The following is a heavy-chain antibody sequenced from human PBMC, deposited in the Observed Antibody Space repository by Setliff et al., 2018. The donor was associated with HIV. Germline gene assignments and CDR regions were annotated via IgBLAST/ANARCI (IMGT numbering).Heavy chain of an antibody. J-gene: IGHJ6*03. Sequence: SETLSLTCTVSGTSINSHYWSWIRQTPGKGLQWIGLIYYTGIPTYNPSLRSRPTISVDTSKNQFSLKLNSVTAADTAVYYCARRGSGFFHYYYYMDVWGKGTTVTVSS. D-gene: IGHD3-10*01. CDR1: GTSINSHY. V-gene: IGHV4-59*08. CDR2: IYYTGIP. CDR3: ARRGSGFFHYYYYMDV.